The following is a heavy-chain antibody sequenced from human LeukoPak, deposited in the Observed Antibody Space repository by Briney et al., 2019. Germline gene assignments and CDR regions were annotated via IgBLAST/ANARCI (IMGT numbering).Heavy chain of an antibody. CDR2: IRPDGSHI. J-gene: IGHJ4*02. CDR3: LREVDWKYAFDY. CDR1: GFTFSSYA. D-gene: IGHD1-7*01. V-gene: IGHV3-33*08. Sequence: GGSLRLSCAASGFTFSSYAMHWVRQAPGKGLKWVAVIRPDGSHISYVDPVKGRFTISRDNSNNMLYPQMSSLRAEDTALYYCLREVDWKYAFDYWGRGTLVTVSS.